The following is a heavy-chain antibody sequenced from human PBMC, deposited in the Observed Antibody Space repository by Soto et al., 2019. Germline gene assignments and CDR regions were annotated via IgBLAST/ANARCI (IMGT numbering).Heavy chain of an antibody. CDR2: ISGSGGST. J-gene: IGHJ6*02. CDR3: AKDASYDSSGYYYTYYYGMDV. CDR1: GFTFSSYA. V-gene: IGHV3-23*01. D-gene: IGHD3-22*01. Sequence: GGSLRLSCAASGFTFSSYAMSWVRRAPGKGLEWVSAISGSGGSTYYADSVKGRFTISRDNSKNTLYLQMNSLRAEDTAVYYCAKDASYDSSGYYYTYYYGMDVWGQGTTVTVSS.